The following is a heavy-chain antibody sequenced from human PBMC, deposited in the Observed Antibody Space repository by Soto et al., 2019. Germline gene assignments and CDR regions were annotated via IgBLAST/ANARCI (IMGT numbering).Heavy chain of an antibody. V-gene: IGHV4-34*01. J-gene: IGHJ1*01. CDR3: ARGVTTVTTVRYFQH. Sequence: PSETLSLTCAVYGGSFSGYYWSWIRQPPGKGLEWIGEINHSGSTNYNPPLKSRVTISVDTSKNQFSLKLSSVTAADTAVYYCARGVTTVTTVRYFQHWGQGTLVTVSS. D-gene: IGHD4-17*01. CDR2: INHSGST. CDR1: GGSFSGYY.